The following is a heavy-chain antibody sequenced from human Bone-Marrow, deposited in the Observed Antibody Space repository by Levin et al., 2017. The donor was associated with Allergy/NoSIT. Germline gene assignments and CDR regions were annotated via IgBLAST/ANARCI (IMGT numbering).Heavy chain of an antibody. J-gene: IGHJ5*02. Sequence: GESLKISCKASGDTFSSYDINWVRQASGQGLEWMGWMNSNSGNTVYAKKFQGRVTMTRNTSISTAYMDLSSLRSDDTATYYCATGQGHLVGPPWGQGTLVTVSA. CDR3: ATGQGHLVGPP. V-gene: IGHV1-8*01. CDR2: MNSNSGNT. D-gene: IGHD6-6*01. CDR1: GDTFSSYD.